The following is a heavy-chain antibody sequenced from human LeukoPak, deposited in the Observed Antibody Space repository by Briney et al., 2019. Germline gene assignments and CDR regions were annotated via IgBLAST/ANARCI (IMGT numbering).Heavy chain of an antibody. V-gene: IGHV3-73*01. J-gene: IGHJ6*03. CDR2: IRSKANSYAT. Sequence: GGSLRLSCAASRVTFSGSAMHWGRQASGKGLEWVGRIRSKANSYATAYAASGKGRFTISRDDSKNRAYLQMNRLKSEDTAVYYCTRHVDSSFNYMHVWGKGTTVTVSS. CDR3: TRHVDSSFNYMHV. D-gene: IGHD2-21*01. CDR1: RVTFSGSA.